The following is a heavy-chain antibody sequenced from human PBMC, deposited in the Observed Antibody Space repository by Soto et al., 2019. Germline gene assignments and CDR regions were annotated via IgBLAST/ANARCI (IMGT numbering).Heavy chain of an antibody. J-gene: IGHJ4*02. CDR3: AKQKTRWHDHFDD. V-gene: IGHV3-30*18. CDR1: GFSLSSYG. Sequence: VQLVESGGGVVQPGRSLRLSCAASGFSLSSYGMHWVRQAPGKGLEWVAMISYEGTDEYYADSVKGRFTISRENPKNAVYLQMNNLRAEDTAVDNWAKQKTRWHDHFDDWDRGTLVTVSP. CDR2: ISYEGTDE. D-gene: IGHD1-1*01.